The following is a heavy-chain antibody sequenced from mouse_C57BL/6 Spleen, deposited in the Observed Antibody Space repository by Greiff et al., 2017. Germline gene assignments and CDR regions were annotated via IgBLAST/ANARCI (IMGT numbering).Heavy chain of an antibody. J-gene: IGHJ4*01. D-gene: IGHD2-1*01. CDR1: GYAFSSSW. CDR3: ARSGCCDYGNYGGNYAMDY. V-gene: IGHV1-82*01. CDR2: IYPGDGDT. Sequence: VQLKESGPELVKPGASVKISCKASGYAFSSSWMNWVKQRPGKGLEWIGRIYPGDGDTNYNGKFKGKATLTADKSSSTAYMQLSSLTSEDSAVYFCARSGCCDYGNYGGNYAMDYWVQGTSVTVSS.